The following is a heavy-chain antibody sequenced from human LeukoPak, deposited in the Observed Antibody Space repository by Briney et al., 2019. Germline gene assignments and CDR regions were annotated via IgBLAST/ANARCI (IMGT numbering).Heavy chain of an antibody. CDR2: IKQDGSEK. CDR1: GFTFSGYW. Sequence: GGSLRLSCAASGFTFSGYWMTWVRQAPGKGLEWVANIKQDGSEKYYVDSVKGRFTISRDNAKNSLYLQMNSLRAEDTAMYYCARDAHYDFWHAFDIWGQGTMVTVSS. D-gene: IGHD3-3*01. CDR3: ARDAHYDFWHAFDI. V-gene: IGHV3-7*01. J-gene: IGHJ3*02.